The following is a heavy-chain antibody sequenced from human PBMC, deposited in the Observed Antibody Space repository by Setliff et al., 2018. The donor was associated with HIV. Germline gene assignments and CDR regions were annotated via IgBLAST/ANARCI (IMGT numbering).Heavy chain of an antibody. Sequence: PGGSLRLSCTASGFTFSNFWMNWVRQAPGKGLEWVANIKNDGSEKYYVDSVKGRFTISRDNAKNSLYLQMNSLRVEDTALYYCAKDLSPNWGPGEFDHWGQGTLVTVS. D-gene: IGHD7-27*01. CDR3: AKDLSPNWGPGEFDH. V-gene: IGHV3-7*03. CDR1: GFTFSNFW. J-gene: IGHJ4*02. CDR2: IKNDGSEK.